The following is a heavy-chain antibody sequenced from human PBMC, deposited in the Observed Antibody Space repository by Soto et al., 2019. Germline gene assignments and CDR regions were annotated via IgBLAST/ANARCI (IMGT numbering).Heavy chain of an antibody. CDR2: ISGSGGNT. CDR3: AKDRANTAVANFDY. Sequence: GSLRLSCAASGFTFSSYAMSWVRQAPGKGLEWVSAISGSGGNTYYADSVKGRFTISRDNSKNTLYLQMNSLRAEDTAEYYCAKDRANTAVANFDYWGQGTPVTVSS. J-gene: IGHJ4*02. CDR1: GFTFSSYA. D-gene: IGHD6-19*01. V-gene: IGHV3-23*01.